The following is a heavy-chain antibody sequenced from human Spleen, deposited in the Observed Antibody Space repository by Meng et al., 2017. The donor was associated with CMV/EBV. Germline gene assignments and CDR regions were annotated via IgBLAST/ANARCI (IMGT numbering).Heavy chain of an antibody. CDR2: IRIKANNYAT. CDR3: TRLYCSGGSCYGMDV. Sequence: GESLKISCAASGFIFSGSAMHWVRQASGKGLEWVGRIRIKANNYATAYAASVKGRFTISRDDSKNTAYLQVNSLKTEDTAVYYCTRLYCSGGSCYGMDVWGQGTTVTRLL. J-gene: IGHJ6*02. V-gene: IGHV3-73*01. CDR1: GFIFSGSA. D-gene: IGHD2-15*01.